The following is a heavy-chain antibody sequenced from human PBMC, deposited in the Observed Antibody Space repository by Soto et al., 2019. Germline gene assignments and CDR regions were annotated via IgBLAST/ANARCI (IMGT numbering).Heavy chain of an antibody. Sequence: ASVKVSCKASGYTFPSYDINWVRQATGQGLEWMGCMNPNSGNTGYAQKFQGRVTMTRITSISTAYMELSSLRSEDTAVYYCAAHMVRGAYYYYYGMDVGGQGTTVTVSS. CDR3: AAHMVRGAYYYYYGMDV. D-gene: IGHD3-10*01. CDR1: GYTFPSYD. V-gene: IGHV1-8*01. J-gene: IGHJ6*02. CDR2: MNPNSGNT.